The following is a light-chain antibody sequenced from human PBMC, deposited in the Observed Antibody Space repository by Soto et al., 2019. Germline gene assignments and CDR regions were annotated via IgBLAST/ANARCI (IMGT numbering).Light chain of an antibody. J-gene: IGKJ1*01. V-gene: IGKV1-39*01. Sequence: DIQMTQSPSSLSASVDDRVIITCRASQSISNHLNWYQQKPGKAPKILIFAASSLQSGVPSRFSGSRSGPDFTLTISSLQPEDFETYYCQQSYSSPPTFGQGTKVDIK. CDR3: QQSYSSPPT. CDR2: AAS. CDR1: QSISNH.